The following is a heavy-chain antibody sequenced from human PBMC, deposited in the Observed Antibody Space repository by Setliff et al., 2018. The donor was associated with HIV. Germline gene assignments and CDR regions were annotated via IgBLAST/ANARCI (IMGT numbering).Heavy chain of an antibody. V-gene: IGHV4-34*01. D-gene: IGHD6-19*01. CDR2: INHNGVT. Sequence: SETLSLTCAVYGDSFSGNYWSWIRQPPGKGLEWIGEINHNGVTNYSPSLKSRLTISIDTPKRQFSLKLTTATAADSGVYYCVRGGGSGWRQNYYFDYWGQGTLVTVSS. J-gene: IGHJ4*02. CDR3: VRGGGSGWRQNYYFDY. CDR1: GDSFSGNY.